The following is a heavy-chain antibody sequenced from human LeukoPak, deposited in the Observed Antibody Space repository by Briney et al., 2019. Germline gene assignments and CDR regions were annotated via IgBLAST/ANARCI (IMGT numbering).Heavy chain of an antibody. Sequence: GASVKVSCKASGYTFTTYYMHWVRQAPGQGLEWMGIMNPSGGSTNYAQNFQGRLTMTRDTSTSTVYMELSSLRSEDTAVYYCARGNPTNYRDSLYYFDYWGQGTLVTVSP. CDR1: GYTFTTYY. J-gene: IGHJ4*02. CDR3: ARGNPTNYRDSLYYFDY. CDR2: MNPSGGST. D-gene: IGHD4-17*01. V-gene: IGHV1-46*01.